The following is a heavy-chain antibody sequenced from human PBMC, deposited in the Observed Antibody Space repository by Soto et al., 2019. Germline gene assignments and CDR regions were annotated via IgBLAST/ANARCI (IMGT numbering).Heavy chain of an antibody. D-gene: IGHD5-18*01. CDR3: ARGTPWIQLWVD. CDR2: IIPIFETT. CDR1: GGTFSSFA. Sequence: RASVKVSCKASGGTFSSFAISWVRQAPGQGLEWMGGIIPIFETTNYAQRFQGRLTITADESTSTASMELSSLRSEDTAVYYCARGTPWIQLWVDWGQGTLVTVSS. J-gene: IGHJ4*02. V-gene: IGHV1-69*13.